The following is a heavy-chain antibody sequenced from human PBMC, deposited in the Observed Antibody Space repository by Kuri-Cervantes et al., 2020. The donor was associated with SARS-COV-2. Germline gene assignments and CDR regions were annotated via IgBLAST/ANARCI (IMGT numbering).Heavy chain of an antibody. J-gene: IGHJ5*02. CDR2: IIPTFDTA. Sequence: SVKVSFKASGGTFSSYSVNWVRQAPGQGLEWMGRIIPTFDTATYAQKFQGRVIFTADESSTTAYMEVNSLTSEDTAVYFCARSQGYCTANSCSWNWFDPWGQGTQVTVSS. D-gene: IGHD2-8*02. CDR1: GGTFSSYS. V-gene: IGHV1-69*13. CDR3: ARSQGYCTANSCSWNWFDP.